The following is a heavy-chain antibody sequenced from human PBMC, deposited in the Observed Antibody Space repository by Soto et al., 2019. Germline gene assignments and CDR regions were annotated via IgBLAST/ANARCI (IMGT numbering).Heavy chain of an antibody. CDR2: IYYSGST. J-gene: IGHJ4*02. Sequence: SETLSLTCTVSGGSISSYYWSWIRQPPGKGLEWIGYIYYSGSTNYNPSLKRRVTISVDTSKNQFSLKLSSVTAADTAVYYCASAVTNGFDYWGQGTLVTVSS. D-gene: IGHD4-17*01. V-gene: IGHV4-59*01. CDR1: GGSISSYY. CDR3: ASAVTNGFDY.